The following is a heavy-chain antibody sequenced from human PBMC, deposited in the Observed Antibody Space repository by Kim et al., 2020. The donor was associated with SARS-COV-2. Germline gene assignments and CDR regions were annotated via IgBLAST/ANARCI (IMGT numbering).Heavy chain of an antibody. CDR1: GFTFSAYD. CDR3: VRDRMGGAFDF. Sequence: GSLRLSCATSGFTFSAYDMNWVRQAPGKGLEWLSFITKSSATIYYADSVQGRFTISRDNAKNSLFLLMNSLRDDDTALYYCVRDRMGGAFDFWGQGTMVTVSS. D-gene: IGHD3-16*01. CDR2: ITKSSATI. J-gene: IGHJ3*01. V-gene: IGHV3-48*02.